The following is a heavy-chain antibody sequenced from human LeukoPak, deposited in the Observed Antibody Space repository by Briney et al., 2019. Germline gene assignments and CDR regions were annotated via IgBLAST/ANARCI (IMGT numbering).Heavy chain of an antibody. J-gene: IGHJ4*02. Sequence: PSETLSLTCTVSGGSISTYYWSWIRQPHGKGLEWIGYIYDSGSTNYNPSFKSRVTLSEDTSKNQYSLKLSSVTAADTAVYYCARYVLGGIFDHWGQGALVTVSS. D-gene: IGHD2-15*01. CDR2: IYDSGST. CDR1: GGSISTYY. V-gene: IGHV4-59*01. CDR3: ARYVLGGIFDH.